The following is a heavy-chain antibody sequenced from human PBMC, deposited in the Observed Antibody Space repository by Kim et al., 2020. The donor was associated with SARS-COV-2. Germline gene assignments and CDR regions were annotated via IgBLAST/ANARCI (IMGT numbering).Heavy chain of an antibody. CDR1: GFTFSSYA. CDR2: ISYDGSNK. CDR3: ARDSSGGVLDY. J-gene: IGHJ4*02. V-gene: IGHV3-30*04. Sequence: GGSLRLSCAASGFTFSSYAMHWVRQAPGKGLEWVAVISYDGSNKYYADSVKGRFTISRDNSKNTLYLQMNSLRAEDTAVYYCARDSSGGVLDYWGQGTLVTVSS. D-gene: IGHD3-10*01.